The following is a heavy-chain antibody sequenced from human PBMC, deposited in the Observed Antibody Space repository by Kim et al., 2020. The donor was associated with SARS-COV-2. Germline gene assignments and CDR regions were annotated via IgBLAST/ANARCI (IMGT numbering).Heavy chain of an antibody. CDR3: AREGGDGAFDI. Sequence: TNYAQKFQGRVTMTRDTSISTAYMELSKLRSDDTAVYYCAREGGDGAFDIWGQGTMVTVSS. V-gene: IGHV1-2*02. D-gene: IGHD3-16*01. J-gene: IGHJ3*02. CDR2: T.